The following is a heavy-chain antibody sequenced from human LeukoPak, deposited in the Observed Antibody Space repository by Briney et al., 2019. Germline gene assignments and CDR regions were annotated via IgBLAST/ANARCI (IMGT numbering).Heavy chain of an antibody. CDR1: GFTVSTSY. CDR3: TTSDRIAASV. V-gene: IGHV3-15*01. CDR2: IKSKTDGGTT. D-gene: IGHD6-13*01. Sequence: GGSLRLSCAASGFTVSTSYMTWVRQAPGKGLEWVGRIKSKTDGGTTDYAAPVKGRFTISRDDSKNTLYLQMSSLKTEDTAVYYCTTSDRIAASVGGQGTLVTVSS. J-gene: IGHJ4*02.